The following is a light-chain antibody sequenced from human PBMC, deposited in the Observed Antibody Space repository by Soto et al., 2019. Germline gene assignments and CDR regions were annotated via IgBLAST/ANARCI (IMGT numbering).Light chain of an antibody. CDR2: EVS. CDR1: SSDVGAYNY. V-gene: IGLV2-14*01. Sequence: QSALTQPASVSGSPGQSITISCTGTSSDVGAYNYVSWYQQHPGKAPKLMIYEVSNRPSGVSNRFSGSKSGNTASLTISGLQAEDEGDYYCRSYKSGSTWVFGVGTKLTVL. J-gene: IGLJ3*02. CDR3: RSYKSGSTWV.